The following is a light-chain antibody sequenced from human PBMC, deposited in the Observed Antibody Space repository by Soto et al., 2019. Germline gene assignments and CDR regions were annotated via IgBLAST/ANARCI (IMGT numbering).Light chain of an antibody. J-gene: IGKJ1*01. CDR3: QQYGNSPQT. Sequence: DIVMTQSPDSLAVSLGERATINCKSSQSVLYSSNNKNYLAWYQQKPGQAPRLLIYGASSRATGIPNRFSGSGSGTDFTLTISRLEPEDFAVYYCQQYGNSPQTFGQGTKVDIK. CDR1: QSVLYSSNNKNY. V-gene: IGKV4-1*01. CDR2: GAS.